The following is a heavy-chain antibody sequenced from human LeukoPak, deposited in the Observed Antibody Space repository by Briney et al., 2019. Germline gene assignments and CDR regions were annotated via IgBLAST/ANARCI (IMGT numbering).Heavy chain of an antibody. CDR3: ARDVDTYYYYYGMDV. D-gene: IGHD5-18*01. J-gene: IGHJ6*02. CDR2: IWYDGSNK. Sequence: GRSLRLSCAASGFTFSSYGMHWVRQAPGKGLEWVAVIWYDGSNKYYADSVKGRFTISRDNSKNTLYLQMSSLRAEDTAVYYCARDVDTYYYYYGMDVWGQGTTVTVSS. V-gene: IGHV3-33*01. CDR1: GFTFSSYG.